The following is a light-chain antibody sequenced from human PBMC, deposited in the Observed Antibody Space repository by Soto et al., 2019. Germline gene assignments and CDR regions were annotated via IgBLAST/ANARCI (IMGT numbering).Light chain of an antibody. CDR2: GAS. V-gene: IGKV3-15*01. Sequence: ETVMTQSPATLSVSPGERATFSCRASQSINTNLAWFQLKPGQAPRLLIYGASIRAAGIPARFSGSGSGTEFSLTISSLQSEDFATYYCQQSYNSPFNFGPGTKVDMK. CDR3: QQSYNSPFN. CDR1: QSINTN. J-gene: IGKJ3*01.